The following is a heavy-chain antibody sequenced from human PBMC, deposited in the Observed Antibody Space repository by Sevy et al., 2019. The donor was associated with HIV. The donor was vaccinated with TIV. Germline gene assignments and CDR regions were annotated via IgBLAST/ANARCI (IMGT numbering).Heavy chain of an antibody. CDR1: GFTFDDYA. CDR2: ISSNSGSI. V-gene: IGHV3-9*01. J-gene: IGHJ6*02. CDR3: AQGGDYYGSGTNRYYYYGLDV. Sequence: GGSLRLSCAASGFTFDDYAMHWVRQAPGKGLEWVSGISSNSGSIGYADSVKGRFTISRDNAKNSLYLQMNSLRAEDTALYYCAQGGDYYGSGTNRYYYYGLDVWGQGTTVTVSS. D-gene: IGHD3-10*01.